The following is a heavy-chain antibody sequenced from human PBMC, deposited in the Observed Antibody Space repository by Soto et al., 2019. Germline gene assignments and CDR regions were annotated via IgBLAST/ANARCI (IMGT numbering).Heavy chain of an antibody. J-gene: IGHJ6*02. CDR2: TYPGDSDT. CDR1: GYSFTSYW. CDR3: ARHGGVSDWLPHTLYYYYRMDV. D-gene: IGHD3-9*01. V-gene: IGHV5-51*01. Sequence: GESLKISCKGSGYSFTSYWIGWVRQMPGKGLEWMGITYPGDSDTRYSPSFQGKVTISADKSISTAYLQWSSLKASDTAMYYCARHGGVSDWLPHTLYYYYRMDVWGQGTTVTVSS.